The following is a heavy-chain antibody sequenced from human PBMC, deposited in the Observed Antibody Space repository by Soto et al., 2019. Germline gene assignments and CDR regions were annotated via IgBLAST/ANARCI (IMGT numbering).Heavy chain of an antibody. D-gene: IGHD3-10*01. CDR3: PRAQGSGFVGS. V-gene: IGHV4-30-4*01. CDR2: IYYRGST. CDR1: GGSISSGDYY. J-gene: IGHJ4*02. Sequence: QVQLQESGPELVKPSQTLSLTCTVSGGSISSGDYYWSWIRQPPGKGLEWTGYIYYRGSTYYSPSLKSRVTISVDTSRNQRSLKLSSVAAADAAVYYCPRAQGSGFVGSWGQGTLVTVSS.